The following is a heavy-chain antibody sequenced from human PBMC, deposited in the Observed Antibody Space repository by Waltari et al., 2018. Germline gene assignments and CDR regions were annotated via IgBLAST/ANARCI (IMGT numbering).Heavy chain of an antibody. D-gene: IGHD5-12*01. J-gene: IGHJ3*01. Sequence: GGIRQPPGQGPEWLATMSYSGTTYSSPSLKSRLTISRDTSKNQLSLKLGSVTAADTAVYYCATYIGASVGTAAFDVWGQGTMVSVSS. V-gene: IGHV4-39*01. CDR3: ATYIGASVGTAAFDV. CDR2: MSYSGTT.